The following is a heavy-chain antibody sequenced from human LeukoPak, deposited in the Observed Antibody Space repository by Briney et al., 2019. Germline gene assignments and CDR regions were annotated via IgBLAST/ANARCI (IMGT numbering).Heavy chain of an antibody. J-gene: IGHJ5*02. V-gene: IGHV3-30*02. Sequence: GGSLRLSCAASGFTFSSYGMHWVRQAPGKGLEWVAFIRYDGSNKYYTDSVKGRFTISRDNPKNTLYLQMNSLRAEDSAVYYCANHPEDYYDSNGASWGQGTLVTVSS. CDR2: IRYDGSNK. CDR3: ANHPEDYYDSNGAS. CDR1: GFTFSSYG. D-gene: IGHD3-22*01.